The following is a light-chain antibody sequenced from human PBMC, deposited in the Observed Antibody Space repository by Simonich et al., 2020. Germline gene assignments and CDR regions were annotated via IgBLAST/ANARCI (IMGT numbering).Light chain of an antibody. V-gene: IGKV4-1*01. CDR2: WAS. CDR3: QQYNNWPPLT. J-gene: IGKJ4*01. Sequence: DIVMTQSPDSLAVSLGERATINCKSSQSVLYSSNNKNYLAWYQQKPGQPPKLLIYWASTRASGVPDRFSGSGSGTDFTLTISSLQSEDFAVYYCQQYNNWPPLTFGGGTKVEIK. CDR1: QSVLYSSNNKNY.